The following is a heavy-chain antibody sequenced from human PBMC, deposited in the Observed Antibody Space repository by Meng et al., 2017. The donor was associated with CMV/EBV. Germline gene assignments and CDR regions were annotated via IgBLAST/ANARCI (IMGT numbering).Heavy chain of an antibody. CDR2: IYYRGST. CDR1: GSITSRSFY. J-gene: IGHJ4*02. D-gene: IGHD2-2*01. V-gene: IGHV4-39*01. CDR3: TRVVPAAIFAERFDY. Sequence: GSITSRSFYCGWIRQPPGKGLEWIGNIYYRGSTYYNPSLKSRVTISVDTSKNQFSLKLTSVTAADTAVYYCTRVVPAAIFAERFDYWGQGTLVTVSS.